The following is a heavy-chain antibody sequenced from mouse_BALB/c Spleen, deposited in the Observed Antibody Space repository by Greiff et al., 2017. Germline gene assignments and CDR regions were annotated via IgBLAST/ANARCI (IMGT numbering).Heavy chain of an antibody. V-gene: IGHV14-3*02. CDR2: IDPANGNT. J-gene: IGHJ4*01. Sequence: EVQLQQSGAELVKPGASVKLSCTASGFNIKDTYMHWVKQRPKQGLEWIGRIDPANGNTKYDPKFQGKATITADTSSNTAYLQLSSLTSEDTAVYYCARRELGAMDYWGQGTSVTVSS. CDR3: ARRELGAMDY. D-gene: IGHD4-1*01. CDR1: GFNIKDTY.